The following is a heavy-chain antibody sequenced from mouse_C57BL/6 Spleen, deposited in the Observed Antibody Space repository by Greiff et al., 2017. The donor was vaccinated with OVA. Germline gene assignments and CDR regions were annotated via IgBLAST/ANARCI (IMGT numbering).Heavy chain of an antibody. CDR3: AREGIYYDYNVFNY. CDR1: GYSITSGYY. Sequence: ESGPGLVKPSQSLSLTCSVTGYSITSGYYCNWIRQFPGNILEWIGYISYDGSNNYNPSLKNRISITRDTSKNQFCLKLNSVTTEDTTTYYCAREGIYYDYNVFNYWGKGTTLTVS. CDR2: ISYDGSN. D-gene: IGHD2-4*01. V-gene: IGHV3-6*01. J-gene: IGHJ2*01.